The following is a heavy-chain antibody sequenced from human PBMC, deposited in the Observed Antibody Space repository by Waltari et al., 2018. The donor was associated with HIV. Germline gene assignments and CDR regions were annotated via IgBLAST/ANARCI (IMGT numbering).Heavy chain of an antibody. CDR3: AREMERGFRELLAYDY. CDR1: GYTFTGYY. V-gene: IGHV1-2*04. CDR2: INPNSGGT. D-gene: IGHD3-10*01. J-gene: IGHJ4*02. Sequence: QVQLVQSGAEVKKPGASVKVSCKASGYTFTGYYMHWVRQAPGQGLEWMGWINPNSGGTNYAQKFQGWVTMTRDTSISTAYMELSRLRSDDTAVYYCAREMERGFRELLAYDYWGQGTLVTVSS.